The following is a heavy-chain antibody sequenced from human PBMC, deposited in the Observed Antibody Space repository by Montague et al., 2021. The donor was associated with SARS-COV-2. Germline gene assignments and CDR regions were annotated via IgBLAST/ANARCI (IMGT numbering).Heavy chain of an antibody. CDR2: INHRGST. J-gene: IGHJ4*02. Sequence: SETLSLTRAVYDGSLSDYSWSWIRQHPGKGLEWIGEINHRGSTNYNPSLKSRVTISVDTSKHQFSLKMTSVTAADTAVYYCARGRQHINMVVVVVTGGEYSLEYWGQGTLVAVSS. CDR3: ARGRQHINMVVVVVTGGEYSLEY. CDR1: DGSLSDYS. V-gene: IGHV4-34*01. D-gene: IGHD3-22*01.